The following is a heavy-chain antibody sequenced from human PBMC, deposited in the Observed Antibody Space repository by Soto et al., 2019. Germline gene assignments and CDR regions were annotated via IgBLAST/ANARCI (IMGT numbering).Heavy chain of an antibody. CDR1: GGSFSGHY. CDR3: ARTTGRHLDF. CDR2: INPSGST. V-gene: IGHV4-34*01. D-gene: IGHD4-4*01. J-gene: IGHJ4*02. Sequence: PSETLSLTCAVDGGSFSGHYWSWIRQPPGKGLEWIGEINPSGSTNYNPSLKSRVTISADTSRNQFSLKLSSVTAADTAVYYCARTTGRHLDFWGQGILVTVSS.